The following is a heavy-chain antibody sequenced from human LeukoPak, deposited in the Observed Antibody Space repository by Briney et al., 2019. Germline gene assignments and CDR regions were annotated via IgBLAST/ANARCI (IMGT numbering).Heavy chain of an antibody. V-gene: IGHV3-23*01. CDR3: AKKLRLGELSFTPFDY. CDR1: GFTSSSYA. J-gene: IGHJ4*02. D-gene: IGHD3-16*02. CDR2: ISGSGGST. Sequence: GGSLRLSCAASGFTSSSYAMSWVRQAPGKGLDWVSAISGSGGSTYYADSVKGRFTISRDNSKNTLYLQMNSLRAEDTAVYYCAKKLRLGELSFTPFDYWGQGTLVTVSS.